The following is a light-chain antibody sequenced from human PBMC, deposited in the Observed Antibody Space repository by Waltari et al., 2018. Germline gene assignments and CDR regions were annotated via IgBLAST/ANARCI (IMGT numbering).Light chain of an antibody. CDR3: QHRATWPIT. CDR2: DAS. Sequence: ELVLTQSPATLSLSPGEGATLSCRASQGVGSYLAWYQQKPGQAPRLLIYDASNRATGIPARFSGSGSGTDFTLTISSLEPDDFAVYYCQHRATWPITFGQGTRLEIK. V-gene: IGKV3-11*01. J-gene: IGKJ5*01. CDR1: QGVGSY.